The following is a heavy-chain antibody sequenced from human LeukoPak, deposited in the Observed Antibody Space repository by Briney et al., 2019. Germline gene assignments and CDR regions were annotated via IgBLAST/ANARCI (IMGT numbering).Heavy chain of an antibody. V-gene: IGHV1-8*03. CDR1: GYTFTSYG. D-gene: IGHD2-21*02. J-gene: IGHJ4*02. Sequence: ASVKVSCKASGYTFTSYGINWVRQATGQGLEWMGWMNPNSGNTGYAQKFQGRVTITRNTSISTAYMELSSLRSEDTAVYYCARVGNCGGDCPGYWGQGTLVTVSS. CDR3: ARVGNCGGDCPGY. CDR2: MNPNSGNT.